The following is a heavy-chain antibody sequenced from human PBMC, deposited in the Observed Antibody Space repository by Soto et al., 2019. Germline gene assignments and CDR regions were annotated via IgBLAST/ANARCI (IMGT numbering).Heavy chain of an antibody. J-gene: IGHJ4*02. V-gene: IGHV4-39*01. CDR2: IFYSGST. CDR3: ARRYGWLYFDY. D-gene: IGHD6-19*01. CDR1: GDSISSSNYF. Sequence: QLQLQESGPGLVKPWKTLSLTCTVSGDSISSSNYFWGWIRQPPGKGLEWIGTIFYSGSTYYNPSLKSRVTISVDTSKNQFSLRLTSVTAADTALYYCARRYGWLYFDYWGQGSLVTVSS.